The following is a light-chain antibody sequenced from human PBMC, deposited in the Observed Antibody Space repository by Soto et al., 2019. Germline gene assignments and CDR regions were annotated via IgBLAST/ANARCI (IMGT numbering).Light chain of an antibody. V-gene: IGLV2-14*01. Sequence: QSPLTQPASVSLSPGQSITISCTGTSSDVGGYNYVSWYQQHPGKAPKFMIYEVSNRPSGVSNRFSGSKSGNTASLTISGLPAEDEADYYCSSYTSSSTLYVFGTGTKVTVL. CDR3: SSYTSSSTLYV. CDR2: EVS. J-gene: IGLJ1*01. CDR1: SSDVGGYNY.